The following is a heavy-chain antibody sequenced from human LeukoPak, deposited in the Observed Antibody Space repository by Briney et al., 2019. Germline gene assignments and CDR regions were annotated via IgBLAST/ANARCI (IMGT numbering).Heavy chain of an antibody. CDR1: GFTFSSYG. D-gene: IGHD3-9*01. CDR2: ISYDGSNK. V-gene: IGHV3-30*18. J-gene: IGHJ4*02. CDR3: AKDTRPVLRIRRPPIYYFDY. Sequence: GRSLRLTCAASGFTFSSYGMHWVRQAPGKGLEWVAVISYDGSNKYYADSVKGRFTISRDNSKNTLYLQMNSLRAEDTAVYYCAKDTRPVLRIRRPPIYYFDYWGQGTLVTVSS.